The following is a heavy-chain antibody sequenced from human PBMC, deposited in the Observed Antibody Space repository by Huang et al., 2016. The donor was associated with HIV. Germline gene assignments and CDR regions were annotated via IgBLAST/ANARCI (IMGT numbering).Heavy chain of an antibody. J-gene: IGHJ3*02. V-gene: IGHV3-73*02. Sequence: EVQLVESGGGLVQPGGSLKLSCAASGFTLCGSAMHWVRQAVGRGLQWFGRIRSKINGYATVYAASVKGRFTISRDDSKNTAYLQMNSLKTEDTAVYYCSRHPFDYYDSTDTGALDIWGQGTMVTVSS. CDR3: SRHPFDYYDSTDTGALDI. D-gene: IGHD3-22*01. CDR2: IRSKINGYAT. CDR1: GFTLCGSA.